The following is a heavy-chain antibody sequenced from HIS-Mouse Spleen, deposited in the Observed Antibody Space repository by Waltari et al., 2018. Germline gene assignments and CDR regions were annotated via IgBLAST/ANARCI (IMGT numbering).Heavy chain of an antibody. V-gene: IGHV1-2*02. J-gene: IGHJ6*02. D-gene: IGHD2-15*01. CDR3: ASAQKSSGGTLYYGMDV. CDR2: INPNSGGT. CDR1: GYTFTGYY. Sequence: QVQLVQSGAEVKKPGASVKVSCKASGYTFTGYYMHWVRQAPGQGLEWMVWINPNSGGTNYAQKFQGRVTMTRDTSISTAYMELSRLRSDDTAVYYCASAQKSSGGTLYYGMDVWGQGTTVTVSS.